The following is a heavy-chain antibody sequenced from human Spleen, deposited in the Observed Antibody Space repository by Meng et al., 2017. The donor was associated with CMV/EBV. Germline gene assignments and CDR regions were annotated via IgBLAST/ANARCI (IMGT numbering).Heavy chain of an antibody. J-gene: IGHJ5*02. Sequence: ASVKVSCKASGYSLTAYYLHWVRQAPGQGLEWMGWINPNSGGANYAQKFQGRVTMTRDTSISTAYMELSRLRSDDTAVYYCARLYPDTVTTYWFDPWGQGTLVTVSS. CDR1: GYSLTAYY. V-gene: IGHV1-2*02. CDR2: INPNSGGA. D-gene: IGHD4-11*01. CDR3: ARLYPDTVTTYWFDP.